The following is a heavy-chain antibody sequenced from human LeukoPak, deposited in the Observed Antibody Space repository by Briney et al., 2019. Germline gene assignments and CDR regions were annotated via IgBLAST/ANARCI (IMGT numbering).Heavy chain of an antibody. V-gene: IGHV3-30*03. CDR2: ISYDGSNK. J-gene: IGHJ3*02. CDR1: VFTFSSYG. CDR3: AGFGESSLAFDI. Sequence: GGSLRLSCASSVFTFSSYGMHWVRQAPGKGLEWVAVISYDGSNKYYADSVKGRFTISRDNSKNTLYLQMNSLRAEGRAVYYCAGFGESSLAFDIWGQGTMVTVSS. D-gene: IGHD3-10*01.